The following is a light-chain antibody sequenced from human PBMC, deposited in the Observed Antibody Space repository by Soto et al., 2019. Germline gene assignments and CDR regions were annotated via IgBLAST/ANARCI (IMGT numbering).Light chain of an antibody. CDR3: CSYAGSYSYV. Sequence: QSALTQPRPVSGSPGQSVTISCPGTSSDVGGYNYVSWYQEQPGKAPKLMIYDVSKRPSGVPDRFSGSKSGNTASLTISGLQAEDEADYYCCSYAGSYSYVFGTGTKVTVL. J-gene: IGLJ1*01. CDR1: SSDVGGYNY. V-gene: IGLV2-11*01. CDR2: DVS.